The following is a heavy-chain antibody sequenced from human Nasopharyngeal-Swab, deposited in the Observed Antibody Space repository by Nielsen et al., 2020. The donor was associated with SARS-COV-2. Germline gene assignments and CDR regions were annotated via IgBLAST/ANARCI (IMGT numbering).Heavy chain of an antibody. J-gene: IGHJ4*02. CDR3: ARDGDYSGWELTDY. CDR1: GFTFSSYA. V-gene: IGHV3-23*01. CDR2: ISGSGGSI. Sequence: GESLKISCAASGFTFSSYAMSWVRQAPGKGLEWVSAISGSGGSIYYADSVKGRFTISRDNAKNSLYLQMNSLRAEDTAVYYCARDGDYSGWELTDYWGQGTLVTVSS. D-gene: IGHD1-26*01.